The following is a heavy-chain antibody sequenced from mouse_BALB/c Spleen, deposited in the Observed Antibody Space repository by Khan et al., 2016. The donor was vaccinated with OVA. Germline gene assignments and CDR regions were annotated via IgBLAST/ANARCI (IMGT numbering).Heavy chain of an antibody. J-gene: IGHJ3*01. D-gene: IGHD3-2*02. CDR2: INPGSGGT. CDR3: SRSGYGFGAY. CDR1: GYAFIDSL. Sequence: QVQLQQSGAELVRPGTSVKMSCKASGYAFIDSLIEWLKQRPGQGLEWIGVINPGSGGTHYNEEFMDRATLPAAKSSSTAYMQLSSLTSDDSAVYFCSRSGYGFGAYWGPGTLVTVSA. V-gene: IGHV1-54*01.